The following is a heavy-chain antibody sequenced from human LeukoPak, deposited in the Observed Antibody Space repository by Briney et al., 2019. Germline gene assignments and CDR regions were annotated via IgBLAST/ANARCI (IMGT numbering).Heavy chain of an antibody. CDR3: ARASSSYYYYYMDV. CDR2: IYTSGST. CDR1: GGSISSYY. V-gene: IGHV4-4*07. J-gene: IGHJ6*03. Sequence: SETLPLTCTVSGGSISSYYWSWIRQPAGKGLEWIGRIYTSGSTNYNPSLKSRVTISVDKSKNQFSLKLSSVTAADTAVYYCARASSSYYYYYMDVWGKGTTVTVSS. D-gene: IGHD2/OR15-2a*01.